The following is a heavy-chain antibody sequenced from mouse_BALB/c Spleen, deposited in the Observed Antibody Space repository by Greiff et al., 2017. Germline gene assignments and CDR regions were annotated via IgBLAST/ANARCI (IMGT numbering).Heavy chain of an antibody. Sequence: EVQGVESGGGLVQPGGSRKLSCAASGFTFSSFGMHWVRQAPEKGLEWVAYISSGSSTIYYADTVKGRFTISRDNPKNTLFLQMTSLRSEDTAMYYCARSGGGYEDWYFDVWGAGTTVTVSS. D-gene: IGHD1-2*01. J-gene: IGHJ1*01. CDR3: ARSGGGYEDWYFDV. CDR1: GFTFSSFG. V-gene: IGHV5-17*02. CDR2: ISSGSSTI.